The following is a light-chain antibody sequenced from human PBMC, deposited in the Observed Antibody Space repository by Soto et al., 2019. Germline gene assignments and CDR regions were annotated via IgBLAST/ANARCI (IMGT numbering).Light chain of an antibody. CDR2: GAS. CDR3: QHFDGTPPWT. Sequence: EIVLTQSPGTLSFSPGEGATLSCRASQSVSTTSLAWYQQRPGQAPRLLIYGASNRATGIPDRFSDSGSGADFTLTISRLEPEDFAVYYCQHFDGTPPWTFGQGTKVEI. CDR1: QSVSTTS. V-gene: IGKV3-20*01. J-gene: IGKJ1*01.